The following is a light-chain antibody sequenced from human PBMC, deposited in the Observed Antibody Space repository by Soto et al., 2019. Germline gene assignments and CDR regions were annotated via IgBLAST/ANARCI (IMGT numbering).Light chain of an antibody. CDR1: QSVGRNY. Sequence: EIVLTQSPGTLSLSPGESATLSCRASQSVGRNYLAWFQHKPDQAPRLLIYDASNRATGVPDRFSGSGSGTDFTLSVTRLEPEDFAIYYCQQYYNWPPWTFGQGTKVEV. CDR2: DAS. J-gene: IGKJ1*01. CDR3: QQYYNWPPWT. V-gene: IGKV3-20*01.